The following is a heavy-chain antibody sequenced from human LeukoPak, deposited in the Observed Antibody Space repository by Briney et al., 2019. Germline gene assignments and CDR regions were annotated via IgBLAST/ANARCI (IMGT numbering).Heavy chain of an antibody. CDR1: GASVNSDSYY. CDR2: IFDSGTT. Sequence: SETLSLTCTVTGASVNSDSYYWSWIRQPPGQGLEWIGYIFDSGTTYYIPSLRSRVIISLDTSKNQFSLKMSSVTAADTAVYYCASPYGGHDAFDIWGQGTMVTVSS. D-gene: IGHD3-16*01. CDR3: ASPYGGHDAFDI. J-gene: IGHJ3*02. V-gene: IGHV4-30-4*08.